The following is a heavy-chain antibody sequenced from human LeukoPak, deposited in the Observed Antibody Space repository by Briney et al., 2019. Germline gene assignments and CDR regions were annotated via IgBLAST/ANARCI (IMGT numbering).Heavy chain of an antibody. CDR3: AKGYCSSTSCYQDY. D-gene: IGHD2-2*01. Sequence: PGGSLRLSCAASGFTLSTYAMSWVRQTPGKGLEWVAATSSSDAGTYHADSVRGRFTISRDNSKNTLYLQMNSLRAEDTALYYCAKGYCSSTSCYQDYWGQGTLVTVSS. CDR2: TSSSDAGT. CDR1: GFTLSTYA. V-gene: IGHV3-23*01. J-gene: IGHJ4*02.